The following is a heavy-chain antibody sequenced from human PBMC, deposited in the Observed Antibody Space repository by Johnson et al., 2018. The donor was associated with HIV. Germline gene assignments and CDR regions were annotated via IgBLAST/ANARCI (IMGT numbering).Heavy chain of an antibody. Sequence: VQLVESGGGLVQPGRSLRLSCAASGFTFDDYAMHWVRQAPGKGLAWVSGIRWNSGSICYADSVKGRFTISRDNAKHSLYLQMNSLRAEDTALYYCARENLGAFDIWGQGTMVTVSS. V-gene: IGHV3-9*01. J-gene: IGHJ3*02. CDR3: ARENLGAFDI. D-gene: IGHD1-14*01. CDR1: GFTFDDYA. CDR2: IRWNSGSI.